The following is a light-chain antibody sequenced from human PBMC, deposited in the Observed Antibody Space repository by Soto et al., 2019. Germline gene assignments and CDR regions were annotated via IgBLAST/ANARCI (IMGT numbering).Light chain of an antibody. CDR1: ASNIGSKS. CDR2: SSI. V-gene: IGLV1-44*01. J-gene: IGLJ1*01. Sequence: QSVLTQPPSASGTPGQRVTISCSGSASNIGSKSVSWYQQFPGTAPKLLIYSSIYRPSGVPARMSASKSGTSASLAISGLQSEDEADYYCAAWDDSLDEYVFGTGTKVTVL. CDR3: AAWDDSLDEYV.